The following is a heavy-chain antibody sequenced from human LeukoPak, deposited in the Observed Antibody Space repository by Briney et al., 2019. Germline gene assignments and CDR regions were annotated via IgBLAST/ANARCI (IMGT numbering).Heavy chain of an antibody. CDR2: IIPIFGTA. CDR1: GGTFSSYA. Sequence: SVKVSCKASGGTFSSYAISWVRQAPGQGLEWMGGIIPIFGTANYAQKFQGRVTMTRNTSISTAYMELSSLRSDDTAVYYCARGGSSWPYSLEGIYYGMDVWGQGTTVTVSS. J-gene: IGHJ6*02. D-gene: IGHD6-13*01. V-gene: IGHV1-69*05. CDR3: ARGGSSWPYSLEGIYYGMDV.